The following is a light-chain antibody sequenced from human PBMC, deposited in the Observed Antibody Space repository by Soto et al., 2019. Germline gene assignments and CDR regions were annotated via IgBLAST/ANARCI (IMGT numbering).Light chain of an antibody. J-gene: IGKJ1*01. Sequence: IVLTQSPATLSLSPGDRATLSCRASQSVTTNLDWYQQKPGQAPRLLIYSASTRATDVPARFSGSGSGTEFTLTISSLQSEDFAVYYCQQCNNWPWTFGQGTKVDIK. V-gene: IGKV3-15*01. CDR3: QQCNNWPWT. CDR1: QSVTTN. CDR2: SAS.